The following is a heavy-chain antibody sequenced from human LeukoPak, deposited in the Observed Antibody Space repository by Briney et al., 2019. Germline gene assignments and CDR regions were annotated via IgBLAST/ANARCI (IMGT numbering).Heavy chain of an antibody. CDR2: ISGSGGST. J-gene: IGHJ4*02. CDR3: AKDLVGAPGFDY. D-gene: IGHD1-26*01. V-gene: IGHV3-23*01. CDR1: GFTFSSYA. Sequence: GRSLRLSCAASGFTFSSYAMSWVRQAPGKGLEWVSAISGSGGSTYYADSVKGRFTISRDNSKNTLYLQMNSLRAEDTAVYYCAKDLVGAPGFDYWGQGTLVTVSS.